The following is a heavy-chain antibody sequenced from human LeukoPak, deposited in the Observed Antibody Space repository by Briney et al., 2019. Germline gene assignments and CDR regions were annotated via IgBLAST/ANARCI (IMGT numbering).Heavy chain of an antibody. V-gene: IGHV3-33*01. CDR3: ARDISDLGLDY. J-gene: IGHJ4*02. D-gene: IGHD3-3*02. CDR1: GFTFRSYG. Sequence: GRSLRLSCTASGFTFRSYGMHWVRQAPGKGLEWVALIWYDGSKKYYADSVKGRFTISRDDPKNSLYLQVNSLRAEDTAVYYCARDISDLGLDYWGQGTLVTVSS. CDR2: IWYDGSKK.